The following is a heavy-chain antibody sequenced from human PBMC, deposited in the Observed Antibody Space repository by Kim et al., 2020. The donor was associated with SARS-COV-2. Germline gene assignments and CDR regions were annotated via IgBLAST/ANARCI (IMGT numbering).Heavy chain of an antibody. CDR2: IYYSGST. CDR3: ARLLWLVRVFDY. V-gene: IGHV4-39*01. J-gene: IGHJ4*02. Sequence: SETLSLTCTVSGGSISSSSYYWGWIRQPPGKGLEWIGSIYYSGSTYYNPSLKSRVTISVDTSKNQFSLKLSSVTAADTAVYYCARLLWLVRVFDYWGQGTLVTVSS. CDR1: GGSISSSSYY. D-gene: IGHD6-19*01.